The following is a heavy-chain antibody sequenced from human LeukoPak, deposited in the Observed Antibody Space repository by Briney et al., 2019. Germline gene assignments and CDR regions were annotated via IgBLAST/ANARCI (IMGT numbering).Heavy chain of an antibody. CDR1: GDSVSSNSAA. CDR2: TYYRSKWYN. V-gene: IGHV6-1*01. CDR3: AREPGDCTNGVCYIDY. D-gene: IGHD2-8*01. Sequence: SQTLSLTCAISGDSVSSNSAAWNWIRQSPSRGLEWLGRTYYRSKWYNDYAVSVKSRITINPDTSKNQFSLQLNSVTPEDTAVYYCAREPGDCTNGVCYIDYWGQGTLVTVSS. J-gene: IGHJ4*02.